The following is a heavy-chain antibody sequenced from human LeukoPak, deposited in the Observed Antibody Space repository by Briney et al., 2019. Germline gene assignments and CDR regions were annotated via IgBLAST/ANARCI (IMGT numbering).Heavy chain of an antibody. CDR3: ARDEGRDY. CDR2: ISSSSSYI. CDR1: GFTFNSCS. V-gene: IGHV3-21*01. Sequence: GGSLRLSCAASGFTFNSCSMHWVRQAPGKGLEWVSSISSSSSYIYYADSVKGRFTISRDNAKNSLYLQMNSLRAEDTAVYYCARDEGRDYWGQGTLVTVSS. J-gene: IGHJ4*02.